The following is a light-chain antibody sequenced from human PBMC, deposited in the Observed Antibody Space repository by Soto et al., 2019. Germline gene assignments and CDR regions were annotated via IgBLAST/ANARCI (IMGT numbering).Light chain of an antibody. CDR1: QSFSNW. Sequence: NKMNQSPSAFSVPVGNRVTITRRASQSFSNWLAWYQQKPGKAPKLLIYAASSLQSGVPSRFSGSGSGTDFTLTISSLQPEDFAVYYCQQYGSSPRTFGQGTKVDIK. J-gene: IGKJ1*01. CDR2: AAS. CDR3: QQYGSSPRT. V-gene: IGKV1-5*01.